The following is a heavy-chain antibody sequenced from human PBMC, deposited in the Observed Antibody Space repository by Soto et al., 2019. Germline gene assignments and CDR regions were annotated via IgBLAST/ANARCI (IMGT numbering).Heavy chain of an antibody. CDR1: GFTFSSYA. D-gene: IGHD6-13*01. V-gene: IGHV3-23*01. J-gene: IGHJ5*02. Sequence: PGGSLRLSCAASGFTFSSYAMSWVRQAPGKGLEWVSAISGSGGSTYYADSMKGRFTISRDNSKNTLYLQMNSLRAEDTAVYYCAKAGSSSWYFARCWFDPWGQGTLVTVSS. CDR2: ISGSGGST. CDR3: AKAGSSSWYFARCWFDP.